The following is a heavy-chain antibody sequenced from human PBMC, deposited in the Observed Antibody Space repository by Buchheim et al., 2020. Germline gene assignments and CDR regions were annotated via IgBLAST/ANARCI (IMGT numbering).Heavy chain of an antibody. CDR2: IKQDGSEK. Sequence: EVQLVESGGGLVQPGGSLRLSCAASGFTFSSYWMSWVRQAPGKGLEWVANIKQDGSEKYYVDSVKGRFTISRANAKNSLYLQMNSLRAEDTAVYYCARDRDYGDYPNWFDPWGQGTL. CDR1: GFTFSSYW. J-gene: IGHJ5*02. CDR3: ARDRDYGDYPNWFDP. V-gene: IGHV3-7*01. D-gene: IGHD4-17*01.